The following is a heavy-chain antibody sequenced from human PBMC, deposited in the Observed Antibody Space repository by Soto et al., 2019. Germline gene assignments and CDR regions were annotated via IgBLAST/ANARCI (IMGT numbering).Heavy chain of an antibody. V-gene: IGHV4-34*01. CDR2: INHSGST. Sequence: SETLSLTCAVYGGSFSGYYWSWIRQPPGKGLEWIGEINHSGSTNYNPSLKSRVTISVDTSKNQFSLKLSSVTAADTAVYYCATLGAVGYFRRYYYYGMDVWGQGTTVTVSS. D-gene: IGHD3-16*01. J-gene: IGHJ6*02. CDR1: GGSFSGYY. CDR3: ATLGAVGYFRRYYYYGMDV.